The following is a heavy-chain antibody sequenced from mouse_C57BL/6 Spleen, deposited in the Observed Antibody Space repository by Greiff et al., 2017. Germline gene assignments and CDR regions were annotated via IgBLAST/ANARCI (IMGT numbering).Heavy chain of an antibody. CDR1: GYTFTSYW. CDR2: IHPNSGST. V-gene: IGHV1-64*01. J-gene: IGHJ2*01. Sequence: QVQLQQPGAELVKPGASVKLSCKASGYTFTSYWMHWVKQRPGQGLEWIGMIHPNSGSTNYNEKFKSKATLTVDKSSSTAYMQRSSLTSEDSAVYYCARLSTTVVAPFDYWGQGTTLTVSS. D-gene: IGHD1-1*01. CDR3: ARLSTTVVAPFDY.